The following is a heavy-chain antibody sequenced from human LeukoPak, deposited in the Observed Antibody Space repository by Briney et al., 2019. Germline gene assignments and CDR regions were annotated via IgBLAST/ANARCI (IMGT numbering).Heavy chain of an antibody. V-gene: IGHV3-23*01. D-gene: IGHD3-22*01. CDR3: AKDRYYPLFDY. CDR1: GFTFSSYG. CDR2: ISGSGGST. Sequence: GGSLRLSCAASGFTFSSYGMHWVRQAPGKGLEWVSAISGSGGSTYYADSVKGRFTISRDNSKNTLYLQMNSLRAEDTAVYYCAKDRYYPLFDYWGQGTLVTVSS. J-gene: IGHJ4*02.